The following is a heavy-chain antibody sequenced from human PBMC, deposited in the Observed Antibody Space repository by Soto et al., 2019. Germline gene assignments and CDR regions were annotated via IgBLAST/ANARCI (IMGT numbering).Heavy chain of an antibody. CDR2: IYYSGST. V-gene: IGHV4-59*01. D-gene: IGHD4-17*01. CDR3: GRFAYGDYATHYYYYVMAV. CDR1: DGSISSYY. Sequence: SETLSLTCTVSDGSISSYYWSWIRQPPGKGLEWIGYIYYSGSTNYNPSLKSRVTISVDTSKNQFSLKLSSLTAADTAVYYCGRFAYGDYATHYYYYVMAVWGQGTTVTGSS. J-gene: IGHJ6*02.